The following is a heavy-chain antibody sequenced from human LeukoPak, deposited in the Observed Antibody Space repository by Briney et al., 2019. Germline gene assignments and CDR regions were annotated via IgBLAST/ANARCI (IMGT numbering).Heavy chain of an antibody. CDR3: ARTMTLVPAGYTQFDP. J-gene: IGHJ5*02. D-gene: IGHD2-2*02. Sequence: GASVKVSCKASGYTFTSYGISWVRQAPGQGLEWMGWISAYNGNTNYAQKLQGRVTMTTDTSTSTAYMELRSLRSDDTAVYYCARTMTLVPAGYTQFDPWGQGTLVTVSS. CDR2: ISAYNGNT. CDR1: GYTFTSYG. V-gene: IGHV1-18*01.